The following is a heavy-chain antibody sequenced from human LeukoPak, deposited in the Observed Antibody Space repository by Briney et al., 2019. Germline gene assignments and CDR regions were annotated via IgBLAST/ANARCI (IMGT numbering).Heavy chain of an antibody. Sequence: CLRLSCAASGFTFSSYCMHGVRQAPAKGLVWVSRTNSDGSSTSYADSVKGRFTISRDNAKNTLYLHMNSLRAEDTAVYYCATRRGTADYNWFDPWGQGTLVTVSS. CDR3: ATRRGTADYNWFDP. D-gene: IGHD1/OR15-1a*01. CDR2: TNSDGSST. CDR1: GFTFSSYC. V-gene: IGHV3-74*01. J-gene: IGHJ5*02.